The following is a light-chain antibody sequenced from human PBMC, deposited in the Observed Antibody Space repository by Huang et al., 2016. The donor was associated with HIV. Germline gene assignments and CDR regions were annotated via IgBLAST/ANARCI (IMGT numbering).Light chain of an antibody. CDR1: QNINRY. J-gene: IGKJ2*01. CDR2: GSS. Sequence: DIQITQSPSSLSASVGDRVNITCRASQNINRYLNWYQQRPGEAHKLLIHGSSSLQSRVPSRFTGSGSGTDFTLTISSLQPEDSATYYCQQSARTPRTFGQGTKLEI. V-gene: IGKV1-39*01. CDR3: QQSARTPRT.